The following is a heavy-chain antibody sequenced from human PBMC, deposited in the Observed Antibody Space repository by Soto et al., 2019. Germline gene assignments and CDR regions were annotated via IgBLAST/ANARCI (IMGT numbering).Heavy chain of an antibody. CDR1: GGTFSSYV. Sequence: QVQLVQSGAEVKKPGSSVKVSCKASGGTFSSYVTSWVLQAPGQGLEWMGGITPLFGTPNYAQKFQGRVTITADESTSTAYMELSSLRSEDTAVYYCARGPELRGYSSGSVVDYYYGMDVWGQGTTVIVSS. CDR2: ITPLFGTP. D-gene: IGHD5-18*01. J-gene: IGHJ6*02. V-gene: IGHV1-69*01. CDR3: ARGPELRGYSSGSVVDYYYGMDV.